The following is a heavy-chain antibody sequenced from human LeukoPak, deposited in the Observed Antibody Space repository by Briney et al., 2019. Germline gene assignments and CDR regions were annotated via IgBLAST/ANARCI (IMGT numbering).Heavy chain of an antibody. Sequence: ASVKVSCKASGYTFTSYGISWVRQAPGQGLEWMGWISAYNGNTNYAQKLQGRVTMTTDTSTSTAYMELRSLRSDDTAVYYCARVSSGWYFSYYYMDVWGKGTTVTISS. D-gene: IGHD6-19*01. CDR3: ARVSSGWYFSYYYMDV. V-gene: IGHV1-18*01. CDR2: ISAYNGNT. J-gene: IGHJ6*03. CDR1: GYTFTSYG.